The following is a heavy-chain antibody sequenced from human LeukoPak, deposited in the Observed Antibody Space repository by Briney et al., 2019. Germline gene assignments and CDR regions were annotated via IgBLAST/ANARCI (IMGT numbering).Heavy chain of an antibody. CDR2: IIPIFGTA. J-gene: IGHJ4*02. CDR1: RGTFSSYA. D-gene: IGHD3-9*01. CDR3: ARDTTGYYFH. Sequence: SVKVSCKASRGTFSSYAISWVRQAPGQGLERMGGIIPIFGTANYAQKFQGRVTITADESTSTAYMELSSLRSEDTAVYYCARDTTGYYFHWGQGTLVTVSS. V-gene: IGHV1-69*13.